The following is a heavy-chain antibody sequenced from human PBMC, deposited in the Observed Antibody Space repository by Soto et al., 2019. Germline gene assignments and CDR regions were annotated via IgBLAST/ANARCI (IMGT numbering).Heavy chain of an antibody. Sequence: QVHLQQWGAGLLKPSETLSLTCTVYGGSFGGYYWTWIRQPPAEGLEWIGEISPSGSPNYNPSLRGRVTVSVDASMKRSSRWLCSGTAADRAVYYGARGGGAAPGTWGQGPLVTVSS. D-gene: IGHD6-13*01. CDR3: ARGGGAAPGT. J-gene: IGHJ4*02. CDR1: GGSFGGYY. CDR2: ISPSGSP. V-gene: IGHV4-34*01.